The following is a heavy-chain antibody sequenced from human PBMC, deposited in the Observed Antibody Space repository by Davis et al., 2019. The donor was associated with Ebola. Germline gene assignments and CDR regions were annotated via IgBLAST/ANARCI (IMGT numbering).Heavy chain of an antibody. J-gene: IGHJ4*02. CDR1: GFTFSDYY. D-gene: IGHD4-11*01. V-gene: IGHV3-11*01. CDR2: ISSSGSTI. Sequence: PGGSLRLSCAASGFTFSDYYMSWIRQAPGKGLEWVSYISSSGSTIYYADSVKGRFTISRDNSKNTMYLEMNSLRVEDTAMYYCAKRDDSNDYPYYFDCWGQGTLVTVSS. CDR3: AKRDDSNDYPYYFDC.